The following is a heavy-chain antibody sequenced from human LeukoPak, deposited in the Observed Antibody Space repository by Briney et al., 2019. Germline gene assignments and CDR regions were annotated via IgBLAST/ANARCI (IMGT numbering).Heavy chain of an antibody. V-gene: IGHV4-39*01. Sequence: KPSETLSLTCTVSGGSISSSSYYWGWIRQPPGKGLEWIGSIYYSGSTYYNPSLKSRVTISVDTSKNQFSLKLSSVTAADTAVYYCARGGLSSLPFDYWGQGTLVTVSS. CDR3: ARGGLSSLPFDY. CDR2: IYYSGST. D-gene: IGHD6-6*01. CDR1: GGSISSSSYY. J-gene: IGHJ4*02.